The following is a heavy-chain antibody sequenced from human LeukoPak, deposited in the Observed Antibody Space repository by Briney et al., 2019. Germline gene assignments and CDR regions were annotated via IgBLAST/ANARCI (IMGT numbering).Heavy chain of an antibody. CDR3: ARERAFDI. V-gene: IGHV3-48*01. CDR1: GFTFSSYS. J-gene: IGHJ3*02. CDR2: ISSSSSTI. Sequence: GGSLRLSCAASGFTFSSYSMNWVRQAPGKGLEWVSYISSSSSTIYYADYVKGRFTISRDNAKNSLYLQMNSLRAEDTAVYYCARERAFDIWGQGTMVTVSS.